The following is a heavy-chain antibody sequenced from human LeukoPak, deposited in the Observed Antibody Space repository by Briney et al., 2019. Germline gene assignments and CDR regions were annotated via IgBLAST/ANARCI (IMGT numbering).Heavy chain of an antibody. D-gene: IGHD3-10*01. CDR2: IYYSGTT. CDR3: ARVLGSYYFDY. Sequence: SETLSLTCTVSSGSIRSDYWSWIRQPPGEGVEWIGYIYYSGTTNYNPSLKSRVTISVDTSKNQFSLMLSSVTAADTAVYYCARVLGSYYFDYWGQGTLVTVSS. V-gene: IGHV4-59*01. J-gene: IGHJ4*02. CDR1: SGSIRSDY.